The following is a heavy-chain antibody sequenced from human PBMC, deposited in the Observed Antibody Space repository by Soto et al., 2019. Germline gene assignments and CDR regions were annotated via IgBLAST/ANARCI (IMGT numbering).Heavy chain of an antibody. CDR1: GYTFTSYG. CDR2: ISGHNGNT. D-gene: IGHD3-22*01. CDR3: ARHRFNYYDNTVYYYFDY. J-gene: IGHJ4*02. V-gene: IGHV1-18*04. Sequence: ASVKVSCKASGYTFTSYGISWVRQAPGQGPEWMGWISGHNGNTNHPQSLQGRVTMTTDTSRNTAYMELRSLRSDDTAVYYCARHRFNYYDNTVYYYFDYWGQGTLVTVSS.